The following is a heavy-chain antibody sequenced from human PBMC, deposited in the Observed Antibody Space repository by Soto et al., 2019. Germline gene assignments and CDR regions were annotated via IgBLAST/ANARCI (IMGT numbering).Heavy chain of an antibody. Sequence: GASVKVSCKASGYTFTSYDINWVRQATGQGLEWMGWMNPSSGNTGYAQKFQGRVTMTRNTSISTAYMELSSLRSEDTAVYYCARGPSVAGTSWFDPWGQGTLVTVSS. V-gene: IGHV1-8*01. D-gene: IGHD6-19*01. CDR2: MNPSSGNT. CDR1: GYTFTSYD. J-gene: IGHJ5*02. CDR3: ARGPSVAGTSWFDP.